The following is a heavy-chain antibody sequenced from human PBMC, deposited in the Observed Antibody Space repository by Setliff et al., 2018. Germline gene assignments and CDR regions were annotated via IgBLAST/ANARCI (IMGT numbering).Heavy chain of an antibody. J-gene: IGHJ4*02. CDR3: ARDMGQPYYFES. CDR2: IYYTGST. D-gene: IGHD1-1*01. Sequence: PSETLSLTCTVSGGSISNSSHYWGWIRQPPGKGLEWIGSIYYTGSTYYNPSLKSRVTVSVDTSKRQFSLKLGSATAADTAVYYCARDMGQPYYFESWGLGTLVTVSS. V-gene: IGHV4-39*07. CDR1: GGSISNSSHY.